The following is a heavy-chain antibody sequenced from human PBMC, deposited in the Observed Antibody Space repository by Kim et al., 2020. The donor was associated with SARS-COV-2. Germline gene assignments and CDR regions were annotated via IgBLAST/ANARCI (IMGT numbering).Heavy chain of an antibody. J-gene: IGHJ4*02. D-gene: IGHD3-10*01. V-gene: IGHV1-69*01. Sequence: NYAQKVQGRVTIAADESTSTAYMDLSSLRSEDTAVYYCARSRGRNKLGDYWGQGTLVTVSS. CDR3: ARSRGRNKLGDY.